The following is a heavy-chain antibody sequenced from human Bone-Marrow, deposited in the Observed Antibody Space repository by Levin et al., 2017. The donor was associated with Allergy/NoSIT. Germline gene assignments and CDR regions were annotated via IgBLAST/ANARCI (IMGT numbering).Heavy chain of an antibody. CDR2: IIPIFGTA. CDR3: ARDRGQQVLHWYFDL. D-gene: IGHD6-13*01. Sequence: ASVKVSCKASGGTFSSYAISWVRQAPGQGLEWMGGIIPIFGTANYAQKFQGRVTITADESTSTAYMELSSLRSEDTAVYYCARDRGQQVLHWYFDLWGRGTLVTVSS. J-gene: IGHJ2*01. CDR1: GGTFSSYA. V-gene: IGHV1-69*13.